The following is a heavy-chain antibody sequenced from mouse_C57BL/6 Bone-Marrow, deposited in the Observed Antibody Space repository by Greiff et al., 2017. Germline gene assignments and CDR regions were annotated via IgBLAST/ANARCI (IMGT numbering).Heavy chain of an antibody. J-gene: IGHJ1*03. Sequence: QVQLQQSGAELARPGASVKLSCKASGYTFTSYGISWVKQRTGQGLEWIGEIYPRSGNTYYNEKFKGKATLTADKSSSTAYMELRSLTSEDAAVYFCARVYEDPSDWYFDVWGTGTTVTVSS. D-gene: IGHD1-1*01. CDR1: GYTFTSYG. CDR3: ARVYEDPSDWYFDV. CDR2: IYPRSGNT. V-gene: IGHV1-81*01.